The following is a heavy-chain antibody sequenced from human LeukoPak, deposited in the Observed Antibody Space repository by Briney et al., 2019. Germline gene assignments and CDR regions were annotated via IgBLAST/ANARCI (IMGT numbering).Heavy chain of an antibody. CDR3: AKAFQITTIVVPDAFDI. CDR2: IKYDGSRT. V-gene: IGHV3-30*02. J-gene: IGHJ3*02. D-gene: IGHD3-22*01. CDR1: GMTFDRHG. Sequence: PGGSLRLSCVVSGMTFDRHGMHWVRQPPGKGLEWLAFIKYDGSRTDYEDSVQGRFTVSRDNSKNTLYLQMNSLSAEDTAVYYCAKAFQITTIVVPDAFDIWGQGTMVTVSS.